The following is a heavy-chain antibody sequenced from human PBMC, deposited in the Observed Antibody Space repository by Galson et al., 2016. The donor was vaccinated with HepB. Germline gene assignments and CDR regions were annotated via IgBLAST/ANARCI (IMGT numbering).Heavy chain of an antibody. V-gene: IGHV4-31*03. CDR1: GTSVSSGDYC. CDR3: ARYDESVKNWPLRSHNWIDP. CDR2: ISDSGST. J-gene: IGHJ5*02. Sequence: TLSLTCTVSGTSVSSGDYCWTWIRQRPGEGLEWIGYISDSGSTYYNPSLKSRLTISVDTSKNQFSLDLNTVTPADTAVYFCARYDESVKNWPLRSHNWIDPWGQGTLGTVSA. D-gene: IGHD2-8*01.